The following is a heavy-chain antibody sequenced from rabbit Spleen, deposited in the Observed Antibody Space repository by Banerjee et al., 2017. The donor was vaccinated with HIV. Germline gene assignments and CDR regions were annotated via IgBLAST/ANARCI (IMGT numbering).Heavy chain of an antibody. CDR2: IGFDSAKT. D-gene: IGHD2-1*01. J-gene: IGHJ3*01. CDR1: GFSFSSGYS. V-gene: IGHV1S40*01. CDR3: ARGSATMTMVITGYYLSL. Sequence: QSLEESGGDLVKPGASLTLTCTASGFSFSSGYSMCWVRQAPGKGLEWIACIGFDSAKTRYAGWAKGRFTITKTSSTTVDLKMASLTVADTATYFCARGSATMTMVITGYYLSLWGQGTLV.